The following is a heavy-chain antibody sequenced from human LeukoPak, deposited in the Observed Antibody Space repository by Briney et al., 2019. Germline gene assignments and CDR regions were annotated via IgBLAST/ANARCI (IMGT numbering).Heavy chain of an antibody. CDR1: GGSISSSSYY. CDR3: ARLVVAATYYFDY. CDR2: IYYSGST. V-gene: IGHV4-39*01. D-gene: IGHD2-15*01. Sequence: SETLSLTCTVSGGSISSSSYYWGWIRQPPGKGLEWIGSIYYSGSTYYNPSLKSRVTISVDTPKNQFSRKLSSVTAADTAVYYCARLVVAATYYFDYWGQGTLVTVSS. J-gene: IGHJ4*02.